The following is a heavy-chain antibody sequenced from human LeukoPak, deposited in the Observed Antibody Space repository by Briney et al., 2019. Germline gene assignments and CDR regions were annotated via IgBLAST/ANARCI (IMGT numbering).Heavy chain of an antibody. J-gene: IGHJ4*02. CDR1: GGSISSYY. Sequence: SETLSLTSTVSGGSISSYYWSWIRQPPGEGLECVGYIYYSGSTNYNPSLKSRVTISVDTSKNQFSLKLSSVTAADTAVYYCGRWGSTVSSLDYWGQGTLVTVSS. D-gene: IGHD3-16*01. CDR3: GRWGSTVSSLDY. V-gene: IGHV4-59*08. CDR2: IYYSGST.